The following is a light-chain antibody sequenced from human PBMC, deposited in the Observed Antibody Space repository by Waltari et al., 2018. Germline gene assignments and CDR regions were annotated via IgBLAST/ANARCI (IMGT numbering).Light chain of an antibody. J-gene: IGKJ3*01. CDR1: QSVLYSSNNKNY. V-gene: IGKV4-1*01. Sequence: DIVMTQSPDSLAVSLGERATINCKSSQSVLYSSNNKNYLAWYQQKPGQPPKLLIYWASTREYGVPDRFSGSESGTDFTLTISSLQAEDVAVYYCHQYYSTPFTFGPGTKVDIK. CDR3: HQYYSTPFT. CDR2: WAS.